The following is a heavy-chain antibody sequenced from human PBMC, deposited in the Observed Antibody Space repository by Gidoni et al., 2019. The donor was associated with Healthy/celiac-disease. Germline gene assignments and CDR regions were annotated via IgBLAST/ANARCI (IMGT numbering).Heavy chain of an antibody. D-gene: IGHD5-18*01. CDR2: IYPGDSDT. Sequence: IYWIGWVRQMPGKGLEWMGIIYPGDSDTRYSPSFQGQVTISADKSISTAYLQWSSLKASDTAMYYCGLTNEAGYSYGWNAFDIWGQGTMVTVSS. CDR3: GLTNEAGYSYGWNAFDI. CDR1: IYW. V-gene: IGHV5-51*01. J-gene: IGHJ3*02.